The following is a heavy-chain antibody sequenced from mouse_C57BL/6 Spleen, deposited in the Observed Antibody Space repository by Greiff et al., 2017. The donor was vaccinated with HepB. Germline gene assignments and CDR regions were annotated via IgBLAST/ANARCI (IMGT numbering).Heavy chain of an antibody. J-gene: IGHJ2*01. CDR2: ISSGSSTI. V-gene: IGHV5-17*01. CDR1: GFTLSDYG. Sequence: EVKLMESGGGLVKPGGSLKLSCAASGFTLSDYGMHWVRQAPEKGLEWVAYISSGSSTIYYADTVKGRFTISRDNAKNTLFLQMTSLRSEDTAMYYCARFQDFDYWGQGTTLTVSS. CDR3: ARFQDFDY.